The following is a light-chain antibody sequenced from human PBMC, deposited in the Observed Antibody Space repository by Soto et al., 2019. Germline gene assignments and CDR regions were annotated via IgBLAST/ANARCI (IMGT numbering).Light chain of an antibody. CDR1: SGHSSYA. CDR3: QTWGTGTLV. Sequence: QLVVTQSPSASASLGASVKLTCTLSSGHSSYAIAWHQQQPEKGPRYLMKVDSDGSHVKGDGIPDRFSGSSSGAERYLTISSLQYEDEDDYYFQTWGTGTLVFGGGTKLTVL. CDR2: VDSDGSH. J-gene: IGLJ3*02. V-gene: IGLV4-69*01.